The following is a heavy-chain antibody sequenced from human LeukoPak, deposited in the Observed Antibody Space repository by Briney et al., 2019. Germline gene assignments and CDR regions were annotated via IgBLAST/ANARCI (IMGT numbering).Heavy chain of an antibody. Sequence: GGSLRLSCAASGFTFSSYAMSWVRQAPGKWLEWVSAISGSGGSTYYADSVKGRFTISRDNSKNTLYLQMNSLRAEDTAVYYCAKHHYDFWSGSINWGQGTLVTVSS. CDR3: AKHHYDFWSGSIN. CDR1: GFTFSSYA. J-gene: IGHJ4*02. CDR2: ISGSGGST. V-gene: IGHV3-23*01. D-gene: IGHD3-3*01.